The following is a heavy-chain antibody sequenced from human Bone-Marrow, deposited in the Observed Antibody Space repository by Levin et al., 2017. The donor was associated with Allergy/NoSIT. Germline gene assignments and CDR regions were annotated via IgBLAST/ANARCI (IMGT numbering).Heavy chain of an antibody. CDR2: IHYSGIT. V-gene: IGHV4-31*03. D-gene: IGHD3-10*01. J-gene: IGHJ5*02. CDR1: GDSITSGGFY. CDR3: ARYSYESGSPGSWFDP. Sequence: NPSETLSLTCTVSGDSITSGGFYWTWIRQLPGKGLEWIGYIHYSGITNYNPSLKSRVSMSADTSKKQFSLKMTSVTAADTAVYFCARYSYESGSPGSWFDPWGQGTLVTVSS.